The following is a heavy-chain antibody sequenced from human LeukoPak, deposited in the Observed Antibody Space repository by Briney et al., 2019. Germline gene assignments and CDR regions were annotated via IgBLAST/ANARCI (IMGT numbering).Heavy chain of an antibody. CDR1: GFSLRDYG. J-gene: IGHJ4*02. V-gene: IGHV3-23*01. CDR3: AHGTMYQLDS. CDR2: IIGGAGST. D-gene: IGHD2-2*01. Sequence: TGGSLRLSCAASGFTSGFSLRDYGMSCVRQAPGKGLEWVSGIIGGAGSTYYADSVRGRFTISGDNSKNTLYLQMNSLRADDTAVYYCAHGTMYQLDSWGQGTLVTVSS.